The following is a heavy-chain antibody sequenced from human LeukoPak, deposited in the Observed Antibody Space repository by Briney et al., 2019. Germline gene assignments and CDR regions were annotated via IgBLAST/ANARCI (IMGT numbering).Heavy chain of an antibody. D-gene: IGHD3-10*01. J-gene: IGHJ6*03. CDR3: ARDVTSDHHYLDV. Sequence: GGSLRLSCSASGFTFGRHAVNWVRQAPGKGLEWVTHISHDGAITYSADSVKGRFIISRDNSKNTVSLQMNTLRPEDTAVYYCARDVTSDHHYLDVWGKGTAVTVSS. V-gene: IGHV3-30-3*01. CDR2: ISHDGAIT. CDR1: GFTFGRHA.